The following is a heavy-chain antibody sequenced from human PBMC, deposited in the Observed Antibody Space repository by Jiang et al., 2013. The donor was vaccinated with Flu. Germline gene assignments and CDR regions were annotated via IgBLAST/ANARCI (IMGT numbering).Heavy chain of an antibody. CDR2: ISAYNDNT. Sequence: SYGISWVRQAPGQGLEWMGWISAYNDNTNYAQNLQGRVTMTTDTSTSTAYMELRRLRSDDTAVYYCARTLGFTVTVGRIDFWGQGTLVTVSS. V-gene: IGHV1-18*01. J-gene: IGHJ4*02. D-gene: IGHD4-17*01. CDR3: ARTLGFTVTVGRIDF. CDR1: SYG.